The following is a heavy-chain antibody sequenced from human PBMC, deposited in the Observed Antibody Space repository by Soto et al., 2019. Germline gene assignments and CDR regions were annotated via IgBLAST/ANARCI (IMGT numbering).Heavy chain of an antibody. V-gene: IGHV3-74*01. D-gene: IGHD6-19*01. CDR2: INSDGSST. CDR3: ARVGSSGWHLDAFDI. J-gene: IGHJ3*02. Sequence: EVQLVESGGGLVQPGGSLRLSCAASGFTFSSYWMHWVRQAPGKGLVWVSRINSDGSSTSYADSVKGRFTISRDNAKNTLYLQMNSLRAEETAVYYCARVGSSGWHLDAFDIWGQGRMVTVSS. CDR1: GFTFSSYW.